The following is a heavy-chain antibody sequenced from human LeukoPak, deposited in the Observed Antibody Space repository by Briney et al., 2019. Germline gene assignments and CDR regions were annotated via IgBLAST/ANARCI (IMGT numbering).Heavy chain of an antibody. J-gene: IGHJ4*02. CDR1: GGSISSGDYY. V-gene: IGHV4-30-4*01. D-gene: IGHD2-2*01. CDR3: ARGEKGEIVVVPAAYYFDY. CDR2: IYYSGST. Sequence: PSETLSLTCTVSGGSISSGDYYWSWIRQPPGKGLEWIGYIYYSGSTYYNPSLKSRVTISVDTSKNQFSLKLSSVTAADTAVYYCARGEKGEIVVVPAAYYFDYWGQGTLVTVSS.